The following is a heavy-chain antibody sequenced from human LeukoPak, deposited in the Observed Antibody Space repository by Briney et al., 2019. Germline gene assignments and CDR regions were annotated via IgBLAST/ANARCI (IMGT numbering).Heavy chain of an antibody. D-gene: IGHD3-22*01. J-gene: IGHJ4*02. CDR1: GGTFSSYA. V-gene: IGHV1-69*13. Sequence: ASVKVSCKASGGTFSSYAISWVRQASGQGLEWMGGIIPIFGTANYAQKSQGRVTITADESTSTAYMEPSSLRSEDTAVYYCARATYYHDSSGYYPSDYWGQGTLVTVSS. CDR3: ARATYYHDSSGYYPSDY. CDR2: IIPIFGTA.